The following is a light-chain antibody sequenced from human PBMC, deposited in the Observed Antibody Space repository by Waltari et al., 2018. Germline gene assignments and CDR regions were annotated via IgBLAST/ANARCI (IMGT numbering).Light chain of an antibody. CDR3: GAWDSSLGIWV. CDR1: DFNIDTNY. V-gene: IGLV1-51*01. CDR2: NSN. Sequence: QSPLSQPPSVSAAPGQTVTMSCSGSDFNIDTNYLSWYQHLPGTTPKLIIYNSNKRPSGIPDRFSGSKSATSVTLGITGLQTGDEAHYYCGAWDSSLGIWVFGGGTKVTVL. J-gene: IGLJ3*02.